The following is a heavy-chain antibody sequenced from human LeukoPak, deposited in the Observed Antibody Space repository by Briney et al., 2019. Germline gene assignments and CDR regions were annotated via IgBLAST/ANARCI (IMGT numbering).Heavy chain of an antibody. CDR3: ARGITFGGVIAPPADY. J-gene: IGHJ4*02. D-gene: IGHD3-16*02. CDR1: GYTFTSYG. V-gene: IGHV1-18*01. CDR2: IYPNSGGT. Sequence: ASVKVSCKASGYTFTSYGISWVRQAPGQGLEWMGWIYPNSGGTNYAQKLQGRVTMTTDTSTSTAYMELRSLRSDDTAVYYCARGITFGGVIAPPADYWGQGTLVTVSS.